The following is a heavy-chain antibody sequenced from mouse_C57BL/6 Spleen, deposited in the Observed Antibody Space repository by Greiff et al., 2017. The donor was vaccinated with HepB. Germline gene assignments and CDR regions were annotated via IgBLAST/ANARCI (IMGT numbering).Heavy chain of an antibody. CDR2: IDPETGGT. Sequence: VQLQQSGAELVRPGASVTLSCKASGYTFTDYEMHWVKQTPVHGLEWIGAIDPETGGTAYNQKFKGKAILTADKSSSTAYMELRSLTSEDSAVYYCTREGSSGLAWFAYWGQGTLVTVSA. CDR1: GYTFTDYE. J-gene: IGHJ3*01. CDR3: TREGSSGLAWFAY. D-gene: IGHD3-2*02. V-gene: IGHV1-15*01.